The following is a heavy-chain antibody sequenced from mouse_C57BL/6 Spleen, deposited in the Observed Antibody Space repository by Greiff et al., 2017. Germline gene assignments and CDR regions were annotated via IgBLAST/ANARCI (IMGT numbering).Heavy chain of an antibody. V-gene: IGHV1-26*01. J-gene: IGHJ4*01. CDR3: ARERGLLHPYAMDY. CDR1: GYTFTDYY. D-gene: IGHD2-3*01. CDR2: INPNNGGT. Sequence: EVQLQQSGPELVKPGASVKISCKASGYTFTDYYMNWVKQSHGKSLEWIGDINPNNGGTSYNQKFKGKATLTVDKSSSTAYMELRSLTSEDSAVYYCARERGLLHPYAMDYWGQGTSVTVSS.